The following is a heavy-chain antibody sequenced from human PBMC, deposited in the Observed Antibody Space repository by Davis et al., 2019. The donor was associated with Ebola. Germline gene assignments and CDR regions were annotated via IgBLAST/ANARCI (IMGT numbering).Heavy chain of an antibody. CDR2: ISQSGST. CDR3: ASSSGWLRLDYFDY. CDR1: GDSISSSNW. Sequence: MPSETLSLTCAVSGDSISSSNWWSWVRQPPGKGLEWIGEISQSGSTNYNPSLKSRVTISVDKSKNQFSLKLSSVTAADTAVYYCASSSGWLRLDYFDYWGQGTLATVSS. J-gene: IGHJ4*02. D-gene: IGHD5-12*01. V-gene: IGHV4-4*02.